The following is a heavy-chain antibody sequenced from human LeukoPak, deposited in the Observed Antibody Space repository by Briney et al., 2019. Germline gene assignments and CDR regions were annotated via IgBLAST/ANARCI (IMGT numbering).Heavy chain of an antibody. J-gene: IGHJ4*02. CDR3: AKDSSSWYGSPSFDY. CDR2: ISGDGGST. V-gene: IGHV3-43*02. CDR1: GFTFDDYA. Sequence: TGGSLRLSCAASGFTFDDYAMHWVRQAPGKGLEWVSLISGDGGSTYYADSVKGRFTISRDNSKNSLYLQMNSLRTEDTALYYCAKDSSSWYGSPSFDYWGQGTLVTVSS. D-gene: IGHD6-13*01.